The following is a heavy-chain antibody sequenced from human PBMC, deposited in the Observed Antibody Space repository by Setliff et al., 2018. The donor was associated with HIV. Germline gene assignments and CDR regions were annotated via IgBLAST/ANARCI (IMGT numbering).Heavy chain of an antibody. J-gene: IGHJ6*02. CDR1: GFTFSSYT. CDR2: ISWDGDST. D-gene: IGHD2-8*02. V-gene: IGHV3-43*01. Sequence: GGSLRLSCAASGFTFSSYTIQWVRHAPGKGLEWVSLISWDGDSTYYADSVKGRFTISRDNSNNSLFLQMDSLRVEDTAVYYCARDGEEYVNGWYWWADYYYYGMDVWGQGTTVTVSS. CDR3: ARDGEEYVNGWYWWADYYYYGMDV.